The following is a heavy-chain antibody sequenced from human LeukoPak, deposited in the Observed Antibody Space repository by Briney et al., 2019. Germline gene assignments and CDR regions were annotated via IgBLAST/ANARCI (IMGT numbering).Heavy chain of an antibody. Sequence: PSETLSLTCTVSGGSISSYYWSWIRQPPGRGREGIGYIYYSGSTNYTPSLKSRVTISVDTSKNQFSLKLSSVTAADTAVYYCARGPAARPYAFDIWGQGTMVTVSS. J-gene: IGHJ3*02. CDR1: GGSISSYY. CDR3: ARGPAARPYAFDI. CDR2: IYYSGST. D-gene: IGHD6-6*01. V-gene: IGHV4-59*01.